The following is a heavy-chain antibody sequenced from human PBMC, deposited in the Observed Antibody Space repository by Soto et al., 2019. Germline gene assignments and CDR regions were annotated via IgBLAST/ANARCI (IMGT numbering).Heavy chain of an antibody. CDR3: AREVVETSSLWLDP. CDR1: GYTFTNND. D-gene: IGHD6-6*01. CDR2: MNTNTNTT. V-gene: IGHV1-8*01. Sequence: ASVKVSCKASGYTFTNNDINWVRQAPGQGLEWIGWMNTNTNTTDSAEVFEGRVSLTRDTSISTAYMQLNSLKIDDTAVYYRAREVVETSSLWLDPWGQGTLVTVSS. J-gene: IGHJ5*02.